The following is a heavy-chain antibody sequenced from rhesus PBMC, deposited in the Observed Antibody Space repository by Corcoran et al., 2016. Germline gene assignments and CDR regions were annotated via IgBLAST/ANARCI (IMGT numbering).Heavy chain of an antibody. J-gene: IGHJ4*01. CDR1: GGYISGYYY. V-gene: IGHV4-73*01. D-gene: IGHD4-29*01. Sequence: QVKLQQWGEGLVKPSETLSLTCAVYGGYISGYYYWSWIRQPPGKGPESIGYIYGRMASTNYNPSRKNQVTISTHTSKNQFSLKLSSVTAADTAVYYCARREAVTATGYSIDFWGQGVLVTVSS. CDR2: IYGRMAST. CDR3: ARREAVTATGYSIDF.